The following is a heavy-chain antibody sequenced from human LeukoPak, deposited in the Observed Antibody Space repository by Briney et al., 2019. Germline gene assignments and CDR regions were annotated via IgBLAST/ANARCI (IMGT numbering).Heavy chain of an antibody. Sequence: ASVKVSCRASGYTFTDYYIHSVRQAPGQGLEWMGWINPDNGGTNYAQKFQGRVTMTRDTSIRTVYMDLSRLRSDDTAVFYCTREARVGNWFDPWGQGTQVTVSS. CDR3: TREARVGNWFDP. J-gene: IGHJ5*02. CDR2: INPDNGGT. D-gene: IGHD2-2*01. V-gene: IGHV1-2*02. CDR1: GYTFTDYY.